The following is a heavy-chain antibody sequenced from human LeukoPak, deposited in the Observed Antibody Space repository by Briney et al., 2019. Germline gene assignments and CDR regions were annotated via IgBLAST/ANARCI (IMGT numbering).Heavy chain of an antibody. J-gene: IGHJ4*02. CDR3: ARGSLVNFDY. CDR2: INSDGINT. CDR1: GFTFSNYW. V-gene: IGHV3-74*01. D-gene: IGHD3-22*01. Sequence: GGTLRLSCAASGFTFSNYWMHWVRQAPGKGLVWVSRINSDGINTSYADSVKGRFTISRDNAKNTLHLQMNSLRAEDTAVYYCARGSLVNFDYWGQGTLVTVSS.